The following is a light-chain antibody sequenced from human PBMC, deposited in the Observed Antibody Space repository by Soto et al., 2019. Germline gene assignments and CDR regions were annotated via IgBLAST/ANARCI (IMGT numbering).Light chain of an antibody. CDR2: GAS. J-gene: IGKJ1*01. CDR1: QSVSSNY. V-gene: IGKV3-20*01. Sequence: EVVLTQSPGTLSLSPGERATLSCRASQSVSSNYLAWYQQRPGQAPRLLIYGASSRATGIPDRFSGSGSGTDFTLTISRLEPEDSAVYFCQHYSSQTFGQGTKVEIE. CDR3: QHYSSQT.